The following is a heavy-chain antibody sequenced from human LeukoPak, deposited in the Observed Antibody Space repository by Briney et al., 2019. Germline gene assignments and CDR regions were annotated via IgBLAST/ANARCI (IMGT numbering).Heavy chain of an antibody. J-gene: IGHJ6*03. CDR1: GDTFSSYA. CDR2: IIPILAIP. D-gene: IGHD2-2*01. CDR3: ARQLLSWRGDYYYQHYMDV. Sequence: ASVKVSCKASGDTFSSYAISWVRQAPGQGLEWMGRIIPILAIPNYAQKFQGRVTITADKSTNTAYMELSSLRSDDTAVYYCARQLLSWRGDYYYQHYMDVWGKGTTVTVSS. V-gene: IGHV1-69*04.